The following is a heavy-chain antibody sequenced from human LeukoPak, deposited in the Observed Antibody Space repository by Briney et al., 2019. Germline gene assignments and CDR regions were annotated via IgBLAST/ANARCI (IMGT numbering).Heavy chain of an antibody. CDR1: GGSFSGYY. CDR2: INHSGST. J-gene: IGHJ4*02. D-gene: IGHD1-26*01. V-gene: IGHV4-34*01. CDR3: ARSVRSYPHDY. Sequence: PSETLSLTCAVYGGSFSGYYWSWIRQPPGKGLEWIGEINHSGSTNYNPSLKSRVTISVDTSKNQFSLKLSSVTAADTAVYYCARSVRSYPHDYWGQGTLVTVSS.